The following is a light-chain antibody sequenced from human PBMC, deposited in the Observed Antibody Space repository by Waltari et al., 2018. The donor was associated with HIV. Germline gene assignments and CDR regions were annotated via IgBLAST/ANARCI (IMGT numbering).Light chain of an antibody. CDR3: QQLNSYPRT. CDR2: TAS. J-gene: IGKJ1*01. CDR1: QGISSY. V-gene: IGKV1-9*01. Sequence: DTQLTQSPSSLSASVGDRVTLTCRASQGISSYLAWYQQKPGKAPKLLIYTASTLQSGVPSRFSGSGSGTEFTLTISSLQPEDFATYYCQQLNSYPRTFGQGTKVEIK.